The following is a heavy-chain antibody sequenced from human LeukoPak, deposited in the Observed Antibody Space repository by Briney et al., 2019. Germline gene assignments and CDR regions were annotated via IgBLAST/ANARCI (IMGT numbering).Heavy chain of an antibody. D-gene: IGHD2-15*01. Sequence: GGSLRLSCAASGFTFSSYSMNWVRQAPGKGLEWVSSISSSSSYIYYADSVKGRFTISRDNAKNSLYLQMNSLRAEDTAVYYCARESCSGSTCYSYWYFDLWGRGTLVTVSS. CDR3: ARESCSGSTCYSYWYFDL. CDR2: ISSSSSYI. V-gene: IGHV3-21*01. CDR1: GFTFSSYS. J-gene: IGHJ2*01.